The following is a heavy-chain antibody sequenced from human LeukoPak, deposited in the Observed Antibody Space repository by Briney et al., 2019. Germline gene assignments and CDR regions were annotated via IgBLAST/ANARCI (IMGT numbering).Heavy chain of an antibody. CDR1: GYTFTGYY. J-gene: IGHJ5*02. Sequence: GASVKVSCKASGYTFTGYYMRWVRQAPGQGLEWMGWINPNSGGTNYAQKFQGWVTMTRDTSISTAYMELSRLRSDDTAVYYCARALFDGHAPLFDPWGQGTLVTVSS. CDR2: INPNSGGT. D-gene: IGHD3-9*01. V-gene: IGHV1-2*04. CDR3: ARALFDGHAPLFDP.